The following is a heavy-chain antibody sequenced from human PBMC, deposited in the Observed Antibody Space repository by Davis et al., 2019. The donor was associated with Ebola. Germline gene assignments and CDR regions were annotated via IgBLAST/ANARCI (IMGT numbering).Heavy chain of an antibody. V-gene: IGHV3-23*01. J-gene: IGHJ4*02. CDR1: GFTVSSNY. D-gene: IGHD6-13*01. CDR3: ATRGSSREFDY. CDR2: ITGSGSLT. Sequence: GGSLRLSCAASGFTVSSNYMSWVRQAPGKGLEWVSAITGSGSLTGYADSVKGRFTISRDNSKNTLNMQMNSLRVEDTAVYYCATRGSSREFDYWGQGTLVSVS.